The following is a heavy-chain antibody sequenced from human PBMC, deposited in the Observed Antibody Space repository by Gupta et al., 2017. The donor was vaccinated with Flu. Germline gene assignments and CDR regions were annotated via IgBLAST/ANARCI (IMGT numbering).Heavy chain of an antibody. V-gene: IGHV3-48*01. CDR2: VTSRGDAM. D-gene: IGHD6-19*01. Sequence: STFGMNWVRQAPGKGLEWLSFVTSRGDAMYYADSVRGRFTISRDNAKNSLYLRLSSLRAEDTAVYYCCRDGCKRIDYWGQGTLVTVSS. CDR3: CRDGCKRIDY. CDR1: STFG. J-gene: IGHJ4*02.